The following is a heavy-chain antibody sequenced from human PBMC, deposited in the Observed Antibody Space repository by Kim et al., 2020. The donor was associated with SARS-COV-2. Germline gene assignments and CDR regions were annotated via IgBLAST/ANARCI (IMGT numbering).Heavy chain of an antibody. CDR1: GFTFSSYA. V-gene: IGHV3-30*04. Sequence: GGSLRLSCAASGFTFSSYAMHWVRQAPGKGLEWVAVISYDGSNKYYADSVKGRFTISRDNSKNTLYLQMNSLRAEDTAVYYCARDLPASQWGQGTLVTVSS. J-gene: IGHJ4*02. CDR3: ARDLPASQ. CDR2: ISYDGSNK.